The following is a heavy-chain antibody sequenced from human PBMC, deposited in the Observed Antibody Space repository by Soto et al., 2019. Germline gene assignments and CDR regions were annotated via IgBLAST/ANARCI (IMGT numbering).Heavy chain of an antibody. Sequence: QVHLQQWGAGLLKPSETLSLTCAVYGESFIWDYWTWIRQPPGKGLERIGEINHRGSTNYNPSLKSRVTISIDTSKNQFSLKLTSVTAADTSVYYCARTDIVTTNWFDPWGQGTLVTVSS. CDR1: GESFIWDY. J-gene: IGHJ5*02. V-gene: IGHV4-34*02. CDR3: ARTDIVTTNWFDP. D-gene: IGHD5-12*01. CDR2: INHRGST.